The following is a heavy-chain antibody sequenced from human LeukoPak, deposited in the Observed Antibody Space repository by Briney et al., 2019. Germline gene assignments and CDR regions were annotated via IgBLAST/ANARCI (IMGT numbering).Heavy chain of an antibody. D-gene: IGHD3-16*01. CDR3: TSPYVPLPSDYMDV. CDR1: GFTFSGSA. V-gene: IGHV3-73*01. Sequence: GGSLRLSCAASGFTFSGSAMHWVRQASGKGLGWVGRIRSKANSYATAYAASVKGRFTISRDDSKNTAYLQMNSLKTEDTAVYYCTSPYVPLPSDYMDVWGKGTTVTVSS. CDR2: IRSKANSYAT. J-gene: IGHJ6*03.